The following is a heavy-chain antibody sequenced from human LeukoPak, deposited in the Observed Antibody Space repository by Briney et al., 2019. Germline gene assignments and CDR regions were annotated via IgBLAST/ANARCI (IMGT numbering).Heavy chain of an antibody. CDR1: GFTVSSNY. J-gene: IGHJ4*02. CDR3: ATTRYYSDSSGYHSLRYYFDY. D-gene: IGHD3-22*01. Sequence: GGSLRLSCAASGFTVSSNYMSWVRQAPGKGLEWVSVIYSGGSTYYADSVKGRFTISRDNSKNTLYLQMNSLRAEDTAVYYCATTRYYSDSSGYHSLRYYFDYWGQGTLVTVSS. CDR2: IYSGGST. V-gene: IGHV3-66*01.